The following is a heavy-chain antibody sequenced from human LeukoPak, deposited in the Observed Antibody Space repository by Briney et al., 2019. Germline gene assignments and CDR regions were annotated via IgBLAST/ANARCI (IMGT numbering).Heavy chain of an antibody. V-gene: IGHV1-18*01. CDR3: ATPVLLWFGEPNDY. CDR1: GYTFTSYG. Sequence: ASVKVSCKASGYTFTSYGISWVRQAPGQGLEWMGWISAYNGNTNYAQKLQGRVTMTTDTSTSTAYMELRSLRSDDTAVYYCATPVLLWFGEPNDYWGQGTLVTVSS. CDR2: ISAYNGNT. D-gene: IGHD3-10*01. J-gene: IGHJ4*02.